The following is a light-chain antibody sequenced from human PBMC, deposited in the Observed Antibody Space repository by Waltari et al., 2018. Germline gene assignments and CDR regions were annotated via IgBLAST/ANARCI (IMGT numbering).Light chain of an antibody. CDR1: QSVSSS. CDR3: QLRTNLMFT. J-gene: IGKJ2*01. V-gene: IGKV3-11*01. CDR2: DAS. Sequence: EIVLTQSPATLSLSPGERATLSCRASQSVSSSLAWYQQTPGQAPRLLVYDASNRATAIPARFSDSRSGTDLTLTISSLETEDFTVYYCQLRTNLMFTFGQGSKLEI.